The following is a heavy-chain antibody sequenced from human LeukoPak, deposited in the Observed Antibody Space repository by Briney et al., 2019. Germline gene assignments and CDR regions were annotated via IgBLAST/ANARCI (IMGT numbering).Heavy chain of an antibody. J-gene: IGHJ3*02. D-gene: IGHD5-18*01. Sequence: GGSLRLSCAASGFTFSSYGMHWVRQAPGKGLEWVAFIRYDGSNKYYADSVKGRFTISRDNSKNTLYLQMNSLRAEDTAVYYCAKSRGYSYGYDAFDIWGQGTMVTVSS. V-gene: IGHV3-30*02. CDR1: GFTFSSYG. CDR2: IRYDGSNK. CDR3: AKSRGYSYGYDAFDI.